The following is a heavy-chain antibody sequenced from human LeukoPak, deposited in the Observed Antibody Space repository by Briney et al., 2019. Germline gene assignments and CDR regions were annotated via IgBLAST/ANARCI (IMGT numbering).Heavy chain of an antibody. Sequence: NPGGSLRLSCAASGFTFSDYYMSWIRQAPGKGLEWIAHISSSGSVIYYADSVKGRFTISRDNAKNSLYLQMNSLRAEDTAVYYCARNYHCRGDCYSGPLDSWGQGTLVTVSS. D-gene: IGHD2-21*02. J-gene: IGHJ5*01. CDR3: ARNYHCRGDCYSGPLDS. CDR1: GFTFSDYY. CDR2: ISSSGSVI. V-gene: IGHV3-11*01.